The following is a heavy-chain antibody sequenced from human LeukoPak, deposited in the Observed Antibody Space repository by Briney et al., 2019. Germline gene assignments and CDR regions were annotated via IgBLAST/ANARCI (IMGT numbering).Heavy chain of an antibody. D-gene: IGHD3-9*01. CDR1: GFTFSSYS. Sequence: PGRSLRLSCAASGFTFSSYSMNWVRQAPGKGLEWVSSISSSSSYIYYADSVKGRFTISRDNAKNSLYLQMNSLRAEDTAVYYCASYGESDILTGYYNDYWGQGTLVTVSS. J-gene: IGHJ4*02. CDR2: ISSSSSYI. V-gene: IGHV3-21*01. CDR3: ASYGESDILTGYYNDY.